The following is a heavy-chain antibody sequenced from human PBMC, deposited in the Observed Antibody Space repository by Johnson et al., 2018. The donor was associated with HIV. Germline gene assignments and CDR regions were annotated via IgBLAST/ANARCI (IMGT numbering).Heavy chain of an antibody. V-gene: IGHV3-66*01. CDR3: ASTRLGAFDI. CDR2: IYSGGST. Sequence: EVQLVESGGGLVQPGGSLRLSCAASGFSVSSKYMSWVRQAPGKGLEWVSVIYSGGSTFYADSVKGRFTISRDNSGNTLYLQMDSLRVEDTAVYYCASTRLGAFDIWGQGTMVTVSS. CDR1: GFSVSSKY. D-gene: IGHD6-6*01. J-gene: IGHJ3*02.